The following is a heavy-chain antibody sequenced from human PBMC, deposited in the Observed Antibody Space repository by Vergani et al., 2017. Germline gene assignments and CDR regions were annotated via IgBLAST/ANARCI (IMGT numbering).Heavy chain of an antibody. CDR1: GGSISSGSYY. V-gene: IGHV4-61*02. D-gene: IGHD3-16*01. J-gene: IGHJ6*03. CDR3: ARDSVMRSFYMDV. CDR2: IYTSGST. Sequence: QVQLPESGPGLVKPSQTLSLTCTVSGGSISSGSYYWSWIRQPAGKGLEWIGRIYTSGSTNYNPSLKSRVTIPVDTSKNQFSLKLSSVTAADTAVYYCARDSVMRSFYMDVWGKGTTVTVSS.